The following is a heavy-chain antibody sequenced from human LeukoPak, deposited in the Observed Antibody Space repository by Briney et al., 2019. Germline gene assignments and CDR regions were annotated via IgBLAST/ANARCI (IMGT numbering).Heavy chain of an antibody. J-gene: IGHJ4*02. V-gene: IGHV3-15*01. D-gene: IGHD1-26*01. Sequence: GGSLRLSCAASGFTFSNAWMSWVRQAPGKGLEWVGRIKSKTDGGTTDYAAPVKGRFTISRDDSKNTLYLQMNSLKTEDTAVYYCTTEGSELTSNFDYWGQGTLVIVSS. CDR1: GFTFSNAW. CDR2: IKSKTDGGTT. CDR3: TTEGSELTSNFDY.